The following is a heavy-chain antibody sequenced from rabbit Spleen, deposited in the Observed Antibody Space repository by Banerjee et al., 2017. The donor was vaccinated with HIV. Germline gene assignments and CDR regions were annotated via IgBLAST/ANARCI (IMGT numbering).Heavy chain of an antibody. CDR3: AREKSGDYGTVSYTKL. V-gene: IGHV1S45*01. J-gene: IGHJ3*01. CDR2: IYTGNSKT. Sequence: QEQLVESGGGLVKPEGSLKLSCTASGFSFSNKAVMCWVRQAPGKGLEWIACIYTGNSKTYYANWAKGRFTISKTSSTTVTLQVTSLTAADTATYFCAREKSGDYGTVSYTKLWGQGTLVTV. D-gene: IGHD2-1*01. CDR1: GFSFSNKAV.